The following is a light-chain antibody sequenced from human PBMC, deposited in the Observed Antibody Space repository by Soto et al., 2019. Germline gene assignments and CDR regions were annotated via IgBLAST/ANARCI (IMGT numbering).Light chain of an antibody. CDR1: QSLVHSDGNTY. CDR3: MQATQPYT. J-gene: IGKJ2*01. Sequence: DFVMTQTPLSSPVTLGQPASISCRSSQSLVHSDGNTYLSWLHQRPGQPPRLLIYMISIRFSGFPDRFSGSGAGTDFTLKISRVEAEDVGVYYCMQATQPYTFGQGTKLEIK. CDR2: MIS. V-gene: IGKV2-24*01.